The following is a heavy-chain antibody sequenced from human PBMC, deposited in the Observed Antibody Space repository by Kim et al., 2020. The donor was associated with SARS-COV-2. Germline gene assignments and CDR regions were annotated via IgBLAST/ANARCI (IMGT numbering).Heavy chain of an antibody. CDR2: RT. D-gene: IGHD3-16*01. J-gene: IGHJ4*02. Sequence: RTNYADPVKGRFTISRHNSKNTLYLQMNSLRAEDTAVYYCARDLWQGDYWGQGTLVTVSS. CDR3: ARDLWQGDY. V-gene: IGHV3-53*04.